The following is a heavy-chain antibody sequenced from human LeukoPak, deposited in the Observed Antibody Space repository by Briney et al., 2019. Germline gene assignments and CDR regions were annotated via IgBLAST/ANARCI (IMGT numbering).Heavy chain of an antibody. Sequence: GASVKVSCKASGGTFSSYAISWVRQAPGKGLEWMGGFDPEDGETIYAQKFQGRVTMTEDTSTDTAYMELSSLRSEDTAVYYCATGKSIAAPSYAFDIWGQGTMVTVSS. CDR3: ATGKSIAAPSYAFDI. J-gene: IGHJ3*02. V-gene: IGHV1-24*01. CDR1: GGTFSSYA. CDR2: FDPEDGET. D-gene: IGHD6-6*01.